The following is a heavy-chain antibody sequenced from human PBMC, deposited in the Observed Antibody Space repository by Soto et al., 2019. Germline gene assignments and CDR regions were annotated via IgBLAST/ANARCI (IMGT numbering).Heavy chain of an antibody. Sequence: SETLSLTCAVYGGSFSGYYWSWIRQPPGKGLEWIGEINHSGSTNYNPSLESRFTISVDTSKNKFSLKVSSVTAADTAVYYCARLPIAAAGTVNYYYYYGMDVWGQGTTVTVSS. J-gene: IGHJ6*02. CDR1: GGSFSGYY. D-gene: IGHD6-13*01. CDR3: ARLPIAAAGTVNYYYYYGMDV. CDR2: INHSGST. V-gene: IGHV4-34*01.